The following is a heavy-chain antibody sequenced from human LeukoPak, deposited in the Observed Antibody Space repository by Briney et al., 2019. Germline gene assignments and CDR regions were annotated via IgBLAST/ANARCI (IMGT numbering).Heavy chain of an antibody. D-gene: IGHD2-15*01. Sequence: PGGSLRLSCAASGFTFSSYSMNWVRQAPGKGLEWVSSISSSSSYIYYADSVKGRFTISRDNAKNSLYLQMNSLRAEDTAVYYCARDLHGYPYSDYYYYYMDVWGKGTTVTVSS. J-gene: IGHJ6*03. CDR2: ISSSSSYI. CDR3: ARDLHGYPYSDYYYYYMDV. CDR1: GFTFSSYS. V-gene: IGHV3-21*01.